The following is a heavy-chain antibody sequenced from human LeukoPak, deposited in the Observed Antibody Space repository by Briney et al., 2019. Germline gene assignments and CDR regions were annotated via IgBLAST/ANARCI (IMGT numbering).Heavy chain of an antibody. J-gene: IGHJ4*02. CDR3: AKSHHRYFEILDF. Sequence: GGSLRFSCAASGFTFSGYGMNWVRQAPGKGLEWVSYISSSSDRVYYVDSVKGRFTSSRDNAKNSMYLQMNSLRAEDTAIYYCAKSHHRYFEILDFWGQGSLVTVSS. CDR1: GFTFSGYG. V-gene: IGHV3-48*01. CDR2: ISSSSDRV. D-gene: IGHD3-9*01.